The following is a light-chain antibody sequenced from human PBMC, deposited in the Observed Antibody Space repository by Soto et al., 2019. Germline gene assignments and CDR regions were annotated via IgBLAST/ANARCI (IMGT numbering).Light chain of an antibody. CDR2: DVS. J-gene: IGLJ2*01. V-gene: IGLV2-14*01. Sequence: QSALTQPASVSGSPGQSITVSCTGTSSDVGGYNYVSWYQQHPGKAPKLMIYDVSNRPSGVSNRFSGSKSGNTASLTISGVQAADDADYYCSSYTSSSTLHVFGAGTKLTVL. CDR1: SSDVGGYNY. CDR3: SSYTSSSTLHV.